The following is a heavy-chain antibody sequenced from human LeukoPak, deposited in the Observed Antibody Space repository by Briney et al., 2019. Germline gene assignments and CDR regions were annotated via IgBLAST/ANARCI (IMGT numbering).Heavy chain of an antibody. D-gene: IGHD5-24*01. V-gene: IGHV3-30*02. J-gene: IGHJ3*02. CDR1: GFTFSSYG. CDR2: IWYDGSNK. CDR3: AKEGGDGYAYDAFDI. Sequence: GGSLRLSCAASGFTFSSYGMHWVRQAPGKGLEWVAVIWYDGSNKYYADSVKGRFTISRDNSKNTLYLQMNSLRAEDTAVYYCAKEGGDGYAYDAFDIWGQGTMVTVSS.